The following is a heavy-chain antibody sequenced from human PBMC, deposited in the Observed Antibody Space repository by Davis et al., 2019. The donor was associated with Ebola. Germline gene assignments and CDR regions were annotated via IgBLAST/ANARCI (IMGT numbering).Heavy chain of an antibody. V-gene: IGHV1-18*01. CDR2: ISAYNGDT. D-gene: IGHD3-3*01. CDR1: GYTFTSYA. Sequence: ASVKVSCKASGYTFTSYAMHWVRQAPGQGLEWMGWISAYNGDTNYAQKLQGRVTMTTDTSTSTAYMELRSLRSDDTAVYYCARDGLDFWSGYYADYWGQGTLVTVSS. CDR3: ARDGLDFWSGYYADY. J-gene: IGHJ4*02.